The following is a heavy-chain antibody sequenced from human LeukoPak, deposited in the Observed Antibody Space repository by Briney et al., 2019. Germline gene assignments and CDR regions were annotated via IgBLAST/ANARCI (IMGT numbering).Heavy chain of an antibody. CDR3: ARMAHGDLFDI. D-gene: IGHD4-17*01. Sequence: SETLSLTCTVSGGSISSYYWGWIRQPPGKGLEWIGEINHSGSTNYNPSLKSRVTISVDTSKNQFSLKLSSVTAADTAVYYCARMAHGDLFDIWGQGTMVTVSS. J-gene: IGHJ3*02. CDR1: GGSISSYY. V-gene: IGHV4-59*01. CDR2: INHSGST.